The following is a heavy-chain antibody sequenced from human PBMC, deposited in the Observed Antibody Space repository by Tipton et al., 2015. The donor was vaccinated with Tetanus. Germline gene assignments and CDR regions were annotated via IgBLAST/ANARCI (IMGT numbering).Heavy chain of an antibody. CDR2: ISSSSSTI. J-gene: IGHJ3*02. D-gene: IGHD3-10*02. Sequence: SLRLSCAASGFTFSSYSMNWVRQAPGKGLEWVSYISSSSSTIYYADSVKGRFTISRDNSKNTLYLQMNSLRAEDTAVYYCARAYYGRGAFDIWGQGTMVTVSS. CDR3: ARAYYGRGAFDI. CDR1: GFTFSSYS. V-gene: IGHV3-48*01.